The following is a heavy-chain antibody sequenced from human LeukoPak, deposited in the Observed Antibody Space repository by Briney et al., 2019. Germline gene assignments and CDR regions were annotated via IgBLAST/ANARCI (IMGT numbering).Heavy chain of an antibody. CDR2: IYPGDSDT. V-gene: IGHV5-51*01. D-gene: IGHD4-17*01. J-gene: IGHJ4*02. CDR1: GYSFTSYW. CDR3: ARLMTTVTPYGYYFDY. Sequence: GESLKISCKGSGYSFTSYWIGWVRQMPGKGLEWMGIIYPGDSDTRYSPSFQGQVTISADKSISTAYLQWSSPKASDTAMYYCARLMTTVTPYGYYFDYWGQGTLVTVSS.